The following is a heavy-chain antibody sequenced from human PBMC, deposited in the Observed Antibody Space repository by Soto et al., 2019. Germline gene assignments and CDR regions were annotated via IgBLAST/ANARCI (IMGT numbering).Heavy chain of an antibody. CDR3: ARDPSTGSADY. J-gene: IGHJ4*02. V-gene: IGHV3-23*01. CDR1: GFTFSSYA. Sequence: GGSLRLSCAASGFTFSSYAMNWVRQAPGKGLEWVSTISASGGSTYYTDSVKGRFTISRDNSKNTLSLQMNSLRAEDTAIYYCARDPSTGSADYWGQGTLLTVSS. D-gene: IGHD3-9*01. CDR2: ISASGGST.